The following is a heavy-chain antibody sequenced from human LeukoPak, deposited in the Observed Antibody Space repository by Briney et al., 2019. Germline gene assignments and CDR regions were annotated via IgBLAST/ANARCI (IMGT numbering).Heavy chain of an antibody. CDR3: ARDRNSGSYSDAFNI. J-gene: IGHJ3*02. CDR2: FNPNSGGT. Sequence: GASVKVSCKASGYTFTAYYLHWVRQAPGQGLEWMGRFNPNSGGTNYAQRFQGRVTMTRDMSITTAYMELSRLTSDDTAVYYCARDRNSGSYSDAFNIWGQGTMVTVSS. V-gene: IGHV1-2*06. CDR1: GYTFTAYY. D-gene: IGHD1-26*01.